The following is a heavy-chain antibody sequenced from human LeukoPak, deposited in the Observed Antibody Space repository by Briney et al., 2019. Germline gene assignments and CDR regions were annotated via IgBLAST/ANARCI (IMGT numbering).Heavy chain of an antibody. J-gene: IGHJ6*03. D-gene: IGHD2-21*01. CDR1: VDSVSSNSAA. V-gene: IGHV6-1*01. CDR3: AREGGHLVYNYMDV. CDR2: TYYRSKWYN. Sequence: SQTLSLTCAISVDSVSSNSAAWNWIRQSPSRGLECLGRTYYRSKWYNDYADSVESRITINVATSKNQFSLQLNSVTPEDTAVYYCAREGGHLVYNYMDVWGKGTTVTISS.